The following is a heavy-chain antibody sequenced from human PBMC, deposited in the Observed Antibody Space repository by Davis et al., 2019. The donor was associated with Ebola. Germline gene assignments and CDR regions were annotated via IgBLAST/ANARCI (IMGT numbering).Heavy chain of an antibody. CDR1: GYTFTNNG. V-gene: IGHV1-18*01. J-gene: IGHJ3*02. D-gene: IGHD6-6*01. CDR3: AREGSSSAAFDI. Sequence: ASVQVSCKASGYTFTNNGIMWVRQAPGQGLEWMGWISAQNGNRKYAQKFQGRVAMTTDTSTSTVYMELRSLTSDDTAVYFCAREGSSSAAFDIWGQGTRVTVSS. CDR2: ISAQNGNR.